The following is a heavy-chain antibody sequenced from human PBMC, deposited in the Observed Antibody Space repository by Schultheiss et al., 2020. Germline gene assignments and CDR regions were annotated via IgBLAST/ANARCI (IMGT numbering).Heavy chain of an antibody. CDR2: IYSSGST. D-gene: IGHD3-9*01. CDR3: ARVDDILTGPRYGMDV. CDR1: GGSISSGGFY. J-gene: IGHJ6*02. V-gene: IGHV4-31*03. Sequence: SETLSLTCTVSGGSISSGGFYWSWIRQHPGKGLEWIGYIYSSGSTYYKPSLRSRVTISVDTSKNQFSLELSSVTAADTAVYYCARVDDILTGPRYGMDVWGQGTTVTVSS.